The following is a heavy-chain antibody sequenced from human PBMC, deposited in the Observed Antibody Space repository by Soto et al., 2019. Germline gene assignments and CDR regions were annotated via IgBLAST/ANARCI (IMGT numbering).Heavy chain of an antibody. V-gene: IGHV3-64D*06. CDR2: ISINGGST. CDR1: GFPFSIYA. CDR3: VKDQGYSGYDSL. D-gene: IGHD5-12*01. Sequence: GGSLRLSCSASGFPFSIYAMHLVRQSPGKGLEYVSAISINGGSTYYADSVKGRFTISRDNSKKTLYLQMSSLRAEDTAVYYCVKDQGYSGYDSLWGQGTLVTVSS. J-gene: IGHJ4*02.